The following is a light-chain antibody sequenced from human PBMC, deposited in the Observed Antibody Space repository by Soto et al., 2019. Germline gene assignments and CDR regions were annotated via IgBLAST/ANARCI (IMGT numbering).Light chain of an antibody. V-gene: IGKV2D-29*01. CDR2: ELF. CDR1: QSLLHSNGKTY. CDR3: MQSRQVPWT. J-gene: IGKJ1*01. Sequence: VMTQTPLSLSVTPGQPASISCKSSQSLLHSNGKTYMYWYLQKPGQPPQLLIFELFNRFSGVPERFSGGGSDTDFTLEISRVEAEDVGVYYCMQSRQVPWTFGQGTKVEI.